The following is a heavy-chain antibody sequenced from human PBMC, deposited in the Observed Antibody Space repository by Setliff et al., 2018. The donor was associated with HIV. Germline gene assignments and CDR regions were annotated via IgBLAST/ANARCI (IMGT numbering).Heavy chain of an antibody. Sequence: LSLTCTVPGGSINRSNYYWGWIRQPPGKGLEWIGTISYTGSTYYDPSLKSRVTISLDTSKSQFFLKLSSVTAPDTAIYYCARQTWEYYDTLTGYYRSPKNFDSWGQGTLVTVSS. D-gene: IGHD3-9*01. CDR2: ISYTGST. J-gene: IGHJ4*02. V-gene: IGHV4-39*01. CDR1: GGSINRSNYY. CDR3: ARQTWEYYDTLTGYYRSPKNFDS.